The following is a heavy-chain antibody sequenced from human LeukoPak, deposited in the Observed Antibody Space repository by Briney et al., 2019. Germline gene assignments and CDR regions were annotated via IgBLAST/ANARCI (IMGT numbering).Heavy chain of an antibody. CDR1: GGSMSSGSYY. CDR3: XRHGRLXEXCMDV. Sequence: SETLSLTCSVSGGSMSSGSYYWGWIRQPPGKGLEWIGSIYTSGSTYHNPSLRSRLTTSVDTSKNQFSLKLSSVTAADPSMYXXXRHGRLXEXCMDVWGKGTTVTVSS. J-gene: IGHJ6*03. CDR2: IYTSGST. V-gene: IGHV4-39*01. D-gene: IGHD3-3*01.